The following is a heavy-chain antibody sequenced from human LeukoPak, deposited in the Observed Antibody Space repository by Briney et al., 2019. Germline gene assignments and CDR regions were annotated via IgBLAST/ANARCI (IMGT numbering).Heavy chain of an antibody. V-gene: IGHV3-9*01. CDR3: AKTNTAMVTALPAY. CDR1: GFTFDDYA. J-gene: IGHJ4*02. D-gene: IGHD5-18*01. Sequence: PGRSLRLSCAASGFTFDDYAMHWVRQAPGKGLEWVSGISWNSGSIGYADSVKGRFTISRDNAKNSLYLQMNSLRAEDTALYYCAKTNTAMVTALPAYWGQGTLVTVSS. CDR2: ISWNSGSI.